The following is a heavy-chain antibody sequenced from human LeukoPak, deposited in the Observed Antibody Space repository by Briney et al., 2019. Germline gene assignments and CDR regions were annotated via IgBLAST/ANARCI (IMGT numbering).Heavy chain of an antibody. V-gene: IGHV3-9*01. J-gene: IGHJ4*02. Sequence: GRSLRLSCAASGFTFDDYAMHWVRQAPGKGLEWVSGISWNSGSIGYADSVKGRFTISRDNAKNSLYLQMNSLRAEDTALYYCAKDSIAAAGYQHYYFDYWGQGTLSPSPQ. D-gene: IGHD6-13*01. CDR3: AKDSIAAAGYQHYYFDY. CDR2: ISWNSGSI. CDR1: GFTFDDYA.